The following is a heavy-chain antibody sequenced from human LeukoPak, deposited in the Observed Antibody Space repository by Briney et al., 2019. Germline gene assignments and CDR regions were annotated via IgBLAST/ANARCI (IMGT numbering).Heavy chain of an antibody. Sequence: PSQTLSLTCTVSGGSISSGSYYWSWIRQPAGKGLEWIGRIYTSESTNYNPSLKSRVTISVDTSKNQFSLKLSSVTAADTAVYYCARDEVKRFDPWGQGTLATVSS. J-gene: IGHJ5*02. CDR3: ARDEVKRFDP. V-gene: IGHV4-61*02. CDR1: GGSISSGSYY. CDR2: IYTSEST.